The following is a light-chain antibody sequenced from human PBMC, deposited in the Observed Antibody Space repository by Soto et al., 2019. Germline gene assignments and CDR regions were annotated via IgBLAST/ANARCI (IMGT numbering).Light chain of an antibody. J-gene: IGKJ3*01. Sequence: DIQVTQSPSSLSASVGDRVTITCRASQSISGFLNWYQQKPGKAPNLFIYAATSLQSGVPSRFSGSGSETDFTLTISSLQPEDFATYYCQQSFSTPFTFGPGTKVDIK. CDR1: QSISGF. CDR3: QQSFSTPFT. CDR2: AAT. V-gene: IGKV1-39*01.